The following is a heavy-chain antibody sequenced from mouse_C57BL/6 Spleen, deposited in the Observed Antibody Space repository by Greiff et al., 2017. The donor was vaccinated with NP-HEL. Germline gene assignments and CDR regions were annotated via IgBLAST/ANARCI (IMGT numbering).Heavy chain of an antibody. D-gene: IGHD1-1*01. CDR1: GYTFTSYW. J-gene: IGHJ2*01. V-gene: IGHV1-55*01. Sequence: VQLLQPGAGLVQPGASVKMSCTASGYTFTSYWITWVRQTPGQSLEWVGDICTGSGSTNYKEKLKSRATLAVDTSSSTAYMQLSSLTSADSAVYDCACYGSSYFDCWGQGTTLTVSS. CDR2: ICTGSGST. CDR3: ACYGSSYFDC.